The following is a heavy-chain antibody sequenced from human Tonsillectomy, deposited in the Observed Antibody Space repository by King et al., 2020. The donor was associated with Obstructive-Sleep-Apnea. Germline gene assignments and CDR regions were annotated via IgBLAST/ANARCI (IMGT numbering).Heavy chain of an antibody. Sequence: QVQLVQSGAEVKKPGSSVKVSCKTSGYSFGSHAISWVRQAPGQGLEWMGGIIPIFGIPNSAQKFQGRVTFVADESTSTAYMEPRNLRSEDTAVYYCARDIGNFSDYLDYWGQGTLVTVSS. CDR2: IIPIFGIP. CDR1: GYSFGSHA. D-gene: IGHD1-26*01. J-gene: IGHJ4*02. CDR3: ARDIGNFSDYLDY. V-gene: IGHV1-69*01.